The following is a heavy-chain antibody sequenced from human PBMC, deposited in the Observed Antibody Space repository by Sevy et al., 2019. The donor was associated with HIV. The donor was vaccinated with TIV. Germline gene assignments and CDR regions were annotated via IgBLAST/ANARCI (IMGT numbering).Heavy chain of an antibody. V-gene: IGHV3-48*01. Sequence: RGSLRLSCAASGFTFNNYYMNWVRQVPGKGLQWLSYISRSSRTTYYADSVQGRFTISRDNAKNSLYLQMNSLSADDTAVYYCARDSGSSGWPNYFDYWGQGTLVPVSS. CDR1: GFTFNNYY. CDR3: ARDSGSSGWPNYFDY. J-gene: IGHJ4*02. CDR2: ISRSSRTT. D-gene: IGHD6-19*01.